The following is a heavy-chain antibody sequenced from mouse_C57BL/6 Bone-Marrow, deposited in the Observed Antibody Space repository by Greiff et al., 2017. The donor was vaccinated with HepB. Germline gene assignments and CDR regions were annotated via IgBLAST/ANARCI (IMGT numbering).Heavy chain of an antibody. V-gene: IGHV1-81*01. CDR2: IYPRSGNT. CDR1: GYTFTSYG. J-gene: IGHJ3*01. CDR3: ARKGVEGFAY. Sequence: VQLVESGAELARPGASVKLSCKASGYTFTSYGISWVKQRTGQGLEWIGEIYPRSGNTYYNEKFKGKATLTADKSSSTAYMELRSLTSEDSAVYFCARKGVEGFAYWGQGTLVTVSA.